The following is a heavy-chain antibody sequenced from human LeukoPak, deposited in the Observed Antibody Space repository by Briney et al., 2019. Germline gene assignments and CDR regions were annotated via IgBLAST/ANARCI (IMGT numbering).Heavy chain of an antibody. J-gene: IGHJ3*02. CDR2: ISAYNGNT. Sequence: ASVEVSCKASGYTFTSYGISWVRQAPGQGLEWMGWISAYNGNTNYAQKLQGRVTMTTDTSMSTAYMELRSLRSDDTAVYYCARDGSYVDTTMVDAFDIWGQGTMVTVSS. CDR3: ARDGSYVDTTMVDAFDI. D-gene: IGHD5-18*01. V-gene: IGHV1-18*01. CDR1: GYTFTSYG.